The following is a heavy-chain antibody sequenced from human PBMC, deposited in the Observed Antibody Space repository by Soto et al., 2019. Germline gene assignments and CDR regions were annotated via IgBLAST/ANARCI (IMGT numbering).Heavy chain of an antibody. D-gene: IGHD5-18*01. CDR1: GFTFSNAW. CDR2: IKSKTDGGTT. Sequence: PGGSLRLSCAASGFTFSNAWMNWVRQAPGKGLEWVGRIKSKTDGGTTDYAAPVKGRFTISRDDSKNTLYLQMYSLITEDTAVYYCTTEGGYSYGLPDYWGQGTLVTVSP. V-gene: IGHV3-15*07. J-gene: IGHJ4*02. CDR3: TTEGGYSYGLPDY.